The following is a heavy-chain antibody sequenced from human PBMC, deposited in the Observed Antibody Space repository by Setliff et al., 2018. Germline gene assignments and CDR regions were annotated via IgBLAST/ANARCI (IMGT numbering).Heavy chain of an antibody. CDR2: INHSGST. CDR3: TVYNTGSSKDHY. CDR1: GASISTNSYY. J-gene: IGHJ4*02. V-gene: IGHV4-39*07. D-gene: IGHD2-8*02. Sequence: SETLSLTCTVSGASISTNSYYWIWIRQPPGKGLEWIGEINHSGSTNYNPSLKSRVTISVDTSKNQFSLKLSSVTAADTALYYCTVYNTGSSKDHYWGQGTPVTVSS.